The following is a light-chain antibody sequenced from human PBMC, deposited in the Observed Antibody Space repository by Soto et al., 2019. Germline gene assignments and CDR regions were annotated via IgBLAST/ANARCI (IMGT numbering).Light chain of an antibody. CDR2: DAS. J-gene: IGKJ2*01. V-gene: IGKV3-11*01. CDR3: QQRRNWPRGYT. CDR1: QSVSSY. Sequence: EIVLTQSPATLSLSPGERATLSCRASQSVSSYLAWYQQKPGQAPRLLIYDASNRATGIPARFSGSGSGTDFPLASSSLVPEDFAVYFCQQRRNWPRGYTFGQGTKLEIK.